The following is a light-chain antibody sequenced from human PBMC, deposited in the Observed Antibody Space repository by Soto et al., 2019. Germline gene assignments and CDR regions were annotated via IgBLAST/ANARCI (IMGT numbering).Light chain of an antibody. CDR2: GAF. V-gene: IGKV3-15*01. J-gene: IGKJ2*01. CDR3: QQYGSSPPYT. CDR1: QSVDTN. Sequence: EIVMTQSPGTLSVSPGGRATLSCRASQSVDTNLAWYQQRPGQSPRLLVYGAFTRAAGLPARFSGRGSGTEFTLTISSLQFEDFAVYYCQQYGSSPPYTFGQGTKLEIK.